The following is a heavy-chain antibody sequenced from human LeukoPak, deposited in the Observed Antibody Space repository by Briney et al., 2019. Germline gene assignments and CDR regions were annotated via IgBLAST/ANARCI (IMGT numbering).Heavy chain of an antibody. CDR3: ARPLTYYYGSGSYYLGAFDI. V-gene: IGHV1-18*01. Sequence: ASVKVSCKASGYTFTSYGISWVRQAPGQGLEWMGWISAYNGNTNYAQKLQGRVTMTTDTSTSTAYMELRSLRSDDTAVYYCARPLTYYYGSGSYYLGAFDIRGQGTMVTVSS. CDR2: ISAYNGNT. CDR1: GYTFTSYG. D-gene: IGHD3-10*01. J-gene: IGHJ3*02.